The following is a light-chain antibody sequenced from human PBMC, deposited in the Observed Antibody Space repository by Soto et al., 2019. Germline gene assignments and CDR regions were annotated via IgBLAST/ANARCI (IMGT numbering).Light chain of an antibody. Sequence: EIVLTQSPATLSLSPGERATLSCRASQSVSSYLAWYQQKPGQPPRLLIYDASNRVTGIPARFSGSGSGTDFTLTISSLEPEDFAVYYCQQRSNWPITFGQGTRLEIE. CDR2: DAS. CDR3: QQRSNWPIT. V-gene: IGKV3-11*01. J-gene: IGKJ5*01. CDR1: QSVSSY.